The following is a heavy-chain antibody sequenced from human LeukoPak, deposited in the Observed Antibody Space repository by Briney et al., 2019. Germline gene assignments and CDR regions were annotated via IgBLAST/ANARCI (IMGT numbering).Heavy chain of an antibody. V-gene: IGHV4-31*03. Sequence: SETLSLTCTVSGGSISSGGYYWSWVRQHPGKGLEWIGYIYDSGSTYYNPSLKSRVTISVDTSKNQFSLKLSSVTAADTAVYYCARGRSSDYWGQGTLVTVSS. CDR1: GGSISSGGYY. CDR3: ARGRSSDY. J-gene: IGHJ4*02. D-gene: IGHD6-6*01. CDR2: IYDSGST.